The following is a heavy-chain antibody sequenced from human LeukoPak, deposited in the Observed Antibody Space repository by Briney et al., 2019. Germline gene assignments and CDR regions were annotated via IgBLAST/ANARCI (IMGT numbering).Heavy chain of an antibody. J-gene: IGHJ5*02. Sequence: GGSLRLSCAASGFTCSSYEMNWVRQAPGKGLEWVSYISSSGSTIYYADSVKGRFTISRDNAKNTLYLQMNSLRAEDTAVYYCARESGYHGSGFDPWGQGTLVTVSS. CDR3: ARESGYHGSGFDP. CDR2: ISSSGSTI. V-gene: IGHV3-48*03. D-gene: IGHD3-10*01. CDR1: GFTCSSYE.